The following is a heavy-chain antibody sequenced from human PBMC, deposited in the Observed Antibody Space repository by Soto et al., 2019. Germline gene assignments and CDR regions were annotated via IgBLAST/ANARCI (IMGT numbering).Heavy chain of an antibody. J-gene: IGHJ4*02. Sequence: GASVKVSCKASGGTFSSYAISWVRQAPGQGLEWMGGIIPIFGTANYAQKFQGRVTITADESTSTAYMELSSLRSEDTAVYYCARDHFGYSYGKFDYWGQGTLVTVSS. CDR3: ARDHFGYSYGKFDY. CDR2: IIPIFGTA. D-gene: IGHD5-18*01. V-gene: IGHV1-69*13. CDR1: GGTFSSYA.